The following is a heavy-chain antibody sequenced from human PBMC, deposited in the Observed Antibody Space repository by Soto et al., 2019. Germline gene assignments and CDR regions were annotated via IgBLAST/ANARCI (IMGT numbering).Heavy chain of an antibody. Sequence: SETLSLTCAVYGGSFSGYYWSWIRQPPGKGLEWIGEINHSGSTNYNPSLKSRVTISVDTSKNQFSLKLSSVTAADTAVYYCARVFSLRFFGSFYYDSSGRYPIKKFDYWGQGTLVTVSS. CDR2: INHSGST. J-gene: IGHJ4*02. CDR1: GGSFSGYY. CDR3: ARVFSLRFFGSFYYDSSGRYPIKKFDY. V-gene: IGHV4-34*01. D-gene: IGHD3-22*01.